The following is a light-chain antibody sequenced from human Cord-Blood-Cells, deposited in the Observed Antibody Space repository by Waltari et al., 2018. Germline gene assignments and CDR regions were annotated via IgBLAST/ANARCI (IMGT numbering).Light chain of an antibody. V-gene: IGKV3-20*01. CDR2: GAS. J-gene: IGKJ2*03. CDR3: QQYGSSPYS. CDR1: QCVSSSY. Sequence: EIVLTQSPGTLSLSPGERATLSCRASQCVSSSYLAWYQQKPGQAPRLLIYGASSRATGIPDRFSGSGSGTDFTLTISRLEPEDFVVYYCQQYGSSPYSFGQGTKLEIK.